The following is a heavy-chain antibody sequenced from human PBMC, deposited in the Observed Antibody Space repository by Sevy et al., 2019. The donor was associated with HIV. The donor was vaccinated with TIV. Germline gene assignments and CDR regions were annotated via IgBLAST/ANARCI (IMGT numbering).Heavy chain of an antibody. CDR3: ASDRGGSLAAGMDV. J-gene: IGHJ6*02. CDR2: ISAYNGNT. Sequence: ASVKVSCKASGYTFTSYGISWVRQAPGQGLEWMGWISAYNGNTNYAQKLQGRVTMTTDTSTSTAYMELRSLRSDDTAVYYCASDRGGSLAAGMDVWGQGTTVTVSS. CDR1: GYTFTSYG. D-gene: IGHD1-26*01. V-gene: IGHV1-18*01.